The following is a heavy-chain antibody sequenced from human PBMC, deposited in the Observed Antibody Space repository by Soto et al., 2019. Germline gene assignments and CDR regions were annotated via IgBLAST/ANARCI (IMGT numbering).Heavy chain of an antibody. Sequence: VQLVETGGGLIQPGGSLRLSCAASGFTVSSNYMSWVRQAPGKGLEWVAVISYDGSNKYYADSVKGRFTISRDNSKNTLYLQMNSLRAEDTAVYYCAKEPLGAGIDYFDYWGQGTLVTVSS. J-gene: IGHJ4*02. D-gene: IGHD6-13*01. CDR1: GFTVSSNY. CDR2: ISYDGSNK. V-gene: IGHV3-30*18. CDR3: AKEPLGAGIDYFDY.